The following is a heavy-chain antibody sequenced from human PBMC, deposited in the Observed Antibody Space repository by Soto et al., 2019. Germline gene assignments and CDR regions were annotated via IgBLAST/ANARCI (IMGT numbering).Heavy chain of an antibody. D-gene: IGHD3-10*01. J-gene: IGHJ4*02. CDR3: AHGDPLDFHY. CDR1: GFSLSNSGES. Sequence: QITLEESGPAVVNPTQTLTLTCNFSGFSLSNSGESVGWIRQPPGKALEWLGLIYWNGIERYNPSLKRRLSITKDTSKNHVLLTVTNMDPVDRVTYFCAHGDPLDFHYWGQGTLVTVSP. V-gene: IGHV2-5*01. CDR2: IYWNGIE.